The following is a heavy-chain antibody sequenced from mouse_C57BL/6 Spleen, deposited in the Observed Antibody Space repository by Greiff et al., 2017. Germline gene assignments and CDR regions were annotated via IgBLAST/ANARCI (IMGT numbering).Heavy chain of an antibody. CDR2: VDPETGGT. CDR3: TPCDHDERVYFDY. Sequence: VQLQQSGAALVRPGASVTLSCTASGYTFTDYEMPWVKQTPVHGLEWIGAVDPETGGTAYNQKIKGKARLTADKCSSTANMELRSLTSEDSAVYYCTPCDHDERVYFDYWGQGTTLTVSS. J-gene: IGHJ2*01. CDR1: GYTFTDYE. V-gene: IGHV1-15*01. D-gene: IGHD2-4*01.